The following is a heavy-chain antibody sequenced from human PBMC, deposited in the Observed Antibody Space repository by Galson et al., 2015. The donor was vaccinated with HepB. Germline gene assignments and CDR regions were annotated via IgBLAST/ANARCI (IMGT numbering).Heavy chain of an antibody. CDR1: GGTFSSYT. Sequence: SVKVSCKASGGTFSSYTISWVRQAPGQGLEWMGRIIPILGIANYAQKFQGRVTITADKSTSTAYMELSSLRSEDTAVYYCARGPLYYDILTGYYFDPWGQGTLVTVSS. D-gene: IGHD3-9*01. V-gene: IGHV1-69*02. J-gene: IGHJ5*02. CDR3: ARGPLYYDILTGYYFDP. CDR2: IIPILGIA.